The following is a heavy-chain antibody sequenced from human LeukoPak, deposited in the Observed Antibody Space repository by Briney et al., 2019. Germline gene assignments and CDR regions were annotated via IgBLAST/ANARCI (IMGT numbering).Heavy chain of an antibody. D-gene: IGHD3-10*01. V-gene: IGHV1-2*02. J-gene: IGHJ5*02. CDR1: GYSLTAYY. CDR3: ARSGNWWFDP. CDR2: INPNSGDA. Sequence: ASVKVSCKASGYSLTAYYMHWVRQAPGQGLEWMGWINPNSGDATYAQKFQGRVTMPRDTSISTAYMELTRPTPDDTAVYYCARSGNWWFDPWGQGTLVTVSS.